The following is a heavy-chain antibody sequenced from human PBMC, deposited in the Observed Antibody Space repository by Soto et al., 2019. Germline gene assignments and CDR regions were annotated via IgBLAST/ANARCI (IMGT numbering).Heavy chain of an antibody. CDR2: ISAYNGNT. CDR1: GYTFASYA. Sequence: QVQLVQSGAEVKKPGASVKVSCKASGYTFASYAISWVRQAPGQGLGWMGWISAYNGNTNYAQKLQGRVTMTTDTSPSTAYMELRSLISDDTAVYYCARDAPPADYWGQGTLVTVSS. J-gene: IGHJ4*02. CDR3: ARDAPPADY. V-gene: IGHV1-18*01.